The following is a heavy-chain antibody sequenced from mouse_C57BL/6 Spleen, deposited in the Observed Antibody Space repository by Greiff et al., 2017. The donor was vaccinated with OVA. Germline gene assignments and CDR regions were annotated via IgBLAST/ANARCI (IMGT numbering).Heavy chain of an antibody. V-gene: IGHV1-82*01. CDR1: GYAFSSSW. J-gene: IGHJ4*01. CDR2: IYPGDGDT. D-gene: IGHD1-1*01. CDR3: ARGTYYYGSSHYYAMDY. Sequence: VQRVESGPELVKPGASVKISCKASGYAFSSSWMNWVKQRPGKGLEWIGRIYPGDGDTNYNGKFKGKATLTADKSSSTAYMQLSSLTSEDSAVYFCARGTYYYGSSHYYAMDYWGQGTSVTVSS.